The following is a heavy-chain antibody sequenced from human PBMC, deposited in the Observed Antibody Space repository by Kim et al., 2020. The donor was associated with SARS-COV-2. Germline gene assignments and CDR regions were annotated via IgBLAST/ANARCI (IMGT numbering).Heavy chain of an antibody. D-gene: IGHD6-13*01. CDR3: ARVAYSSSWTNWFAP. Sequence: SETLSLTCTVSGGSISSYYWSWIRQPPGKGLEWIGYIYYSGSTNYNPSLKSRVTISVDTSKNQFSLKLSSVTAADTAVYYCARVAYSSSWTNWFAPWGQGTLVTVSS. CDR2: IYYSGST. CDR1: GGSISSYY. V-gene: IGHV4-59*01. J-gene: IGHJ5*02.